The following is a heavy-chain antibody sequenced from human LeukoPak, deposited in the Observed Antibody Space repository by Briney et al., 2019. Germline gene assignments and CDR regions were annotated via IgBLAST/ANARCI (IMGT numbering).Heavy chain of an antibody. J-gene: IGHJ4*02. CDR1: GGPISSYY. CDR2: IYYGGSP. Sequence: SETLSLTCSVSGGPISSYYWSWIRLPPGKGLEWIGYIYYGGSPNYNPSLKSRVTISIDTSKNQFSLKLTSVTAADTAVYYCARGPRTGDFWSGYYRELDYWGQGTLVTVSS. V-gene: IGHV4-59*08. CDR3: ARGPRTGDFWSGYYRELDY. D-gene: IGHD3-3*01.